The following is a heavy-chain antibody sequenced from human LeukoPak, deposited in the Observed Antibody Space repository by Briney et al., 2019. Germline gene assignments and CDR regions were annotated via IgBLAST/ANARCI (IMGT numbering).Heavy chain of an antibody. CDR2: ISGSGDNT. CDR3: ATDRGY. Sequence: GGSLRLSCAASGFSFSSYAMSWVRQAPGKGLEWVSSISGSGDNTYYADSVKGRFTISRDNSKNTLFLQMNSLRAEDTAVYYCATDRGYWGQGTLVTVSS. CDR1: GFSFSSYA. V-gene: IGHV3-23*01. J-gene: IGHJ4*02.